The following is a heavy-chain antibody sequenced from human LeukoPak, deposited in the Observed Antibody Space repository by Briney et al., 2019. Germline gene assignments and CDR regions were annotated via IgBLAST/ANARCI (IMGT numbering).Heavy chain of an antibody. CDR2: IIPIFGTA. Sequence: ASVKVSCKASGGTFSSYAISWVRQAPGQGLEWMGGIIPIFGTANYAQKFQDRFTMTTDTSTSTAYMELRSLRSDDTAMYYCARYDYYDSGGYPYWGQGTLVTVSS. CDR3: ARYDYYDSGGYPY. V-gene: IGHV1-69*05. CDR1: GGTFSSYA. D-gene: IGHD3-22*01. J-gene: IGHJ4*02.